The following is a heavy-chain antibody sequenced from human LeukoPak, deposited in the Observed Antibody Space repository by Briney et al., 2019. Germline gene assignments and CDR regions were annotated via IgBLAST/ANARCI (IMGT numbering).Heavy chain of an antibody. J-gene: IGHJ4*02. D-gene: IGHD4-17*01. CDR3: AKVGERNDYGDYGDY. Sequence: GGSLRLSCAVSGFTFSSYWMSWVRQAPGKGLEWVANIKQDGSENYYVDSVKGRFTISRDNAKNSLYLQMNSLRAEDTAVYYCAKVGERNDYGDYGDYWGQGTLVTVSS. CDR2: IKQDGSEN. V-gene: IGHV3-7*01. CDR1: GFTFSSYW.